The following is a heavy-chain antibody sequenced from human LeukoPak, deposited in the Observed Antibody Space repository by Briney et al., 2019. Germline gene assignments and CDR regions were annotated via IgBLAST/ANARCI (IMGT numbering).Heavy chain of an antibody. D-gene: IGHD2-2*01. CDR3: ARAGCSSTSCSTGYFQH. J-gene: IGHJ1*01. CDR2: INHSGST. CDR1: GGSFSGYY. V-gene: IGHV4-34*01. Sequence: SETLSLTCAVYGGSFSGYYWSWIRQPPGKGLEWIGEINHSGSTNYNPSLKSRVTISVDTSKNQFSLKLGSVTAADTAVYYCARAGCSSTSCSTGYFQHWGQGTLVTVSS.